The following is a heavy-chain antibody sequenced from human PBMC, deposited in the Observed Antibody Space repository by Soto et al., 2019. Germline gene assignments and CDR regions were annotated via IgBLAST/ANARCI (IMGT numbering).Heavy chain of an antibody. CDR1: GYTFTSYY. J-gene: IGHJ6*02. V-gene: IGHV1-46*01. CDR3: ARTSAPPYYYYYYGMDV. Sequence: ASVKVSCKASGYTFTSYYMHWVRQAPGQGLEWMGIINPSGGSTSYAQKFQGRVTMTRDTSTSTVYMELSSLRSEDTAVYYCARTSAPPYYYYYYGMDVWGQGTTVTVSS. CDR2: INPSGGST.